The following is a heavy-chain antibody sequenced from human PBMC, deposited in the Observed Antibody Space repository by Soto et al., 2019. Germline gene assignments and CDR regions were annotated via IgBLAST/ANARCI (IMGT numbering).Heavy chain of an antibody. Sequence: GASVKVSCKASGYTFTSYGISWVRQAPGQGLEWMGWISAYNGNTNYAQKLQGRVTKTTDTSTSTAYMELRRLRSDDTAVYYCAGDVEIFLVIKWSPWFDPWGQGTLVTVSS. V-gene: IGHV1-18*01. CDR2: ISAYNGNT. J-gene: IGHJ5*02. CDR3: AGDVEIFLVIKWSPWFDP. CDR1: GYTFTSYG. D-gene: IGHD5-12*01.